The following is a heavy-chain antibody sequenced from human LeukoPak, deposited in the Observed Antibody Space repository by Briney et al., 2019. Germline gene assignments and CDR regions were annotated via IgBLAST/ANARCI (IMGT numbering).Heavy chain of an antibody. J-gene: IGHJ4*02. CDR1: GGSFSGYY. Sequence: SETLSLTCAVYGGSFSGYYWSWIRQPPGKGLEWIGEINHSGSTNYNPSLKSRVTISVDTSKNQFSLKLSPVTAADTAVYYCARGRRFDGSGSYYRYWGQGTLVTVSS. D-gene: IGHD3-10*01. CDR3: ARGRRFDGSGSYYRY. CDR2: INHSGST. V-gene: IGHV4-34*01.